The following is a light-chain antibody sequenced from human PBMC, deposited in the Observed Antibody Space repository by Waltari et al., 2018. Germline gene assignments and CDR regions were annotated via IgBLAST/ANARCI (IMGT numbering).Light chain of an antibody. CDR2: AAS. CDR1: QGISNA. CDR3: HQYYLPPWT. Sequence: DIQMTQTPSSLSASVGDRVTITCRASQGISNALAWYQQKPGRAPNPLLYAASRLKSGVPSRFSGGGSGTEYTLTISSLQPEDFATYYCHQYYLPPWTFGQGTKVEIK. V-gene: IGKV1-NL1*01. J-gene: IGKJ1*01.